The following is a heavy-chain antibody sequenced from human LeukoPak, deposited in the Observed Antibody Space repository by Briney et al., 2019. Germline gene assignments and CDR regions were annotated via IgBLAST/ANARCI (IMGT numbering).Heavy chain of an antibody. CDR3: ARRVFFDY. V-gene: IGHV3-48*03. CDR2: ISTSSSDT. D-gene: IGHD6-13*01. J-gene: IGHJ4*02. Sequence: GGSLRLSCAASGFTFSSYEMNWVRQAPGKGPEWVSYISTSSSDTNYADSVKGRFTISRDNAKNSLYLQMNSLRAEDTAVYYCARRVFFDYWGQGTLVTVSS. CDR1: GFTFSSYE.